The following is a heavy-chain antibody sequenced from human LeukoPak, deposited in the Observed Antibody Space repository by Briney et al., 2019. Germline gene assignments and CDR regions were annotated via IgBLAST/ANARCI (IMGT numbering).Heavy chain of an antibody. D-gene: IGHD6-13*01. CDR2: MNPNSGNT. CDR3: ARVLGAAADLIDY. CDR1: GYTFTSYD. V-gene: IGHV1-8*01. J-gene: IGHJ4*02. Sequence: ASVKVSCKASGYTFTSYDINWVRQATGQGLEWMGWMNPNSGNTGYAQKFQGRVTMTRNTSKSTAYMELSSLRSEDTAVYYCARVLGAAADLIDYWGQGTLVTVSS.